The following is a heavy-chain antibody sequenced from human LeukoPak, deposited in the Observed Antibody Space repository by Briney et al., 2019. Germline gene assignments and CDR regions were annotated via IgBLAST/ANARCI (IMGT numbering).Heavy chain of an antibody. J-gene: IGHJ6*03. CDR3: ARRAGGGRTGYYYMDV. D-gene: IGHD2-15*01. CDR1: VFTFSSYG. Sequence: GGSLRLSCAASVFTFSSYGMHWVRQAPGKGLEWVAVIWYDGSNKYYADSVKGRFTISRDNSKNTLYLQMNSLRAEDTAVYYCARRAGGGRTGYYYMDVWGKGTTVTVSS. CDR2: IWYDGSNK. V-gene: IGHV3-33*01.